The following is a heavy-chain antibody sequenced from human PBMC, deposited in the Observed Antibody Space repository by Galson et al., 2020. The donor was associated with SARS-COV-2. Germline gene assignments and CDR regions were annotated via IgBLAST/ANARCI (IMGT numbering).Heavy chain of an antibody. CDR2: IYWNDDK. J-gene: IGHJ4*02. V-gene: IGHV2-5*01. CDR3: ARRRSRIAVACASFDY. CDR1: GFSLNTTGVG. D-gene: IGHD6-19*01. Sequence: ESGPTLVKPTQTLTLTCTFSGFSLNTTGVGVGWIRQPPGKALEWLALIYWNDDKRYSPSLKTRLTITKDTSKNQVVLIMTNMDPVDTATYFCARRRSRIAVACASFDYWGQGTLVTVSS.